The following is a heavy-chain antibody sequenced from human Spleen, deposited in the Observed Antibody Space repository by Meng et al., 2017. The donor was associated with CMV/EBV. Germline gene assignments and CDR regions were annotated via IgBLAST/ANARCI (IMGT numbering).Heavy chain of an antibody. D-gene: IGHD5-18*01. J-gene: IGHJ4*02. Sequence: QITLKESGPTLVKPTQTLTLPCTFHGFPLRTSGVGVAWIRQPPGKALEWLGFIYWDDDKRYSPSLKSRLTLTKDTSKNQVVLTMTNMDPVDTATYYCVHMETRDGYRYGIYYFDYWDQGTLVTVAS. V-gene: IGHV2-5*02. CDR2: IYWDDDK. CDR1: GFPLRTSGVG. CDR3: VHMETRDGYRYGIYYFDY.